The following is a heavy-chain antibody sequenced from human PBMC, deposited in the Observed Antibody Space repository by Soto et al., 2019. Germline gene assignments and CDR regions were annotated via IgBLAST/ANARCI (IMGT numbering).Heavy chain of an antibody. CDR1: GGSVSSGGYY. CDR2: IHYSGST. Sequence: PSETLSLTCTVSGGSVSSGGYYWSWIRQPPGKGLEWIGNIHYSGSTHYNPSLKSRVTISVDTSKNQFSLKLSSVTAADTAVYYCMLGSGWKDFDYWGQGTLVTVSS. V-gene: IGHV4-61*08. J-gene: IGHJ4*02. D-gene: IGHD3-22*01. CDR3: MLGSGWKDFDY.